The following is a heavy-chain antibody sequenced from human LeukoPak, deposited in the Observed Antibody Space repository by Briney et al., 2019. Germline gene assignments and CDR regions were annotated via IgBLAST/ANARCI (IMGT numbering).Heavy chain of an antibody. J-gene: IGHJ6*04. CDR1: GFTVSTNY. D-gene: IGHD2-21*01. V-gene: IGHV3-53*01. CDR3: ARDHNCGGDCYSGMDV. CDR2: IFSGGRT. Sequence: GGSLRLSCAASGFTVSTNYMSWVRQAPGKGLEWVSVIFSGGRTYYADSVKGRFTISRDNSKNTVYLQMNSLRAEDTAVYYCARDHNCGGDCYSGMDVWGKGITVTVSS.